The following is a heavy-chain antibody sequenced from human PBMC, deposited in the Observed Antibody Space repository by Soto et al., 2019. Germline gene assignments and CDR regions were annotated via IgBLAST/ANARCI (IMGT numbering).Heavy chain of an antibody. Sequence: QVQLVQSGGEVKKPGASVKVSCKASGYTFTSYGISWVRQAPGQGLEWMGWISVYNGVTHYAQKVQGRVTITTDTPPNPAYMELRSLRSDDTAVYYCARDWSYSVDYWGQGTLVTVSS. CDR1: GYTFTSYG. V-gene: IGHV1-18*01. CDR3: ARDWSYSVDY. J-gene: IGHJ4*02. D-gene: IGHD1-26*01. CDR2: ISVYNGVT.